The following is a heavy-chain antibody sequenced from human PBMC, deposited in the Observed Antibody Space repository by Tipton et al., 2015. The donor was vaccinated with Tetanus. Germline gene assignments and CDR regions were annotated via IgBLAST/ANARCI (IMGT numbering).Heavy chain of an antibody. Sequence: GLVKPSETLSLTCTVSGGSISSSSYYWGWIRQPPGKGLEWIGSIYYSGSTYYNPSLKSRVTISVDTSKNQFSLKLSSVTAADTAVYYCARDRIAVDPNPPNYFDYWGQGTLVTVSS. CDR2: IYYSGST. V-gene: IGHV4-39*01. CDR3: ARDRIAVDPNPPNYFDY. CDR1: GGSISSSSYY. D-gene: IGHD6-19*01. J-gene: IGHJ4*02.